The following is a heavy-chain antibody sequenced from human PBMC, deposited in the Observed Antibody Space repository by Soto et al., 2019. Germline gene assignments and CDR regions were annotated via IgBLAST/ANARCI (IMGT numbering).Heavy chain of an antibody. CDR3: ARPYKYYGGPTE. CDR2: IIPIFGTA. V-gene: IGHV1-69*01. Sequence: QVQLVQSGAEVKKPGSSVKVSCKASGGTFSSYAISWVRQAPGQGLEWMGGIIPIFGTANYAQKFQGRVKIKEEQSTSTAYMELSSLRSEDTAVYYCARPYKYYGGPTEWGQGTLVTVSS. J-gene: IGHJ4*02. CDR1: GGTFSSYA. D-gene: IGHD4-17*01.